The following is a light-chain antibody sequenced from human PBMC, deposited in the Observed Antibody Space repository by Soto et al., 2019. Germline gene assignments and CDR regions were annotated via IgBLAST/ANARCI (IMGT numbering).Light chain of an antibody. Sequence: QAVLTQPASVSGSAGQSITISCTGASSDDGGYNYVCWYQQHPGQDPQLMLYEVSNRPSGVSDRFSGSKSGNTASLTISGLQAEDEADYYCSSYTSSSTRGVFGTGTKVTVL. J-gene: IGLJ1*01. V-gene: IGLV2-14*01. CDR2: EVS. CDR3: SSYTSSSTRGV. CDR1: SSDDGGYNY.